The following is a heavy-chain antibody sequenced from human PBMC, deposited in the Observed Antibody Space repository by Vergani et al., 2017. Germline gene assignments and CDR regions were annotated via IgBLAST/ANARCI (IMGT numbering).Heavy chain of an antibody. D-gene: IGHD3-10*01. CDR2: ISYDGSNK. CDR1: GFTFSSYA. Sequence: QVQLVESGGGVVQPGRSLRLSCAASGFTFSSYAMHWVRQAPGKGLEWVAVISYDGSNKYYADSVKGRFTISRDNSKNTLYLQMNSLRAEDTAVYYCAREYRLTMVRGVLGYWGQGTLVTVSS. V-gene: IGHV3-30-3*01. CDR3: AREYRLTMVRGVLGY. J-gene: IGHJ4*02.